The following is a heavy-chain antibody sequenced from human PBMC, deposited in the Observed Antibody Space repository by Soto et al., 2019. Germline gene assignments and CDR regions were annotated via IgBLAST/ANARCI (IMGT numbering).Heavy chain of an antibody. Sequence: SETLSLTCAVSGGSISSSNLWSWVRQPPGKGLEWIGEIYHSGSTNYNPSLKSRVTISVDRSKNQFSLKLSSVTAADTAVYYCARGGKTVTTFDYWGQGTLVTVSS. CDR3: ARGGKTVTTFDY. D-gene: IGHD4-17*01. CDR1: GGSISSSNL. J-gene: IGHJ4*02. V-gene: IGHV4-4*02. CDR2: IYHSGST.